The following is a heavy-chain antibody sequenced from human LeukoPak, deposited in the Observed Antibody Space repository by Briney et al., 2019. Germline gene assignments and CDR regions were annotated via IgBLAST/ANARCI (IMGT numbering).Heavy chain of an antibody. CDR3: ATGTRRRGSYCQIDY. J-gene: IGHJ4*02. V-gene: IGHV1-24*01. Sequence: ASVSVSCKVSGYTLTELSMHWVRQAPGKGSGWVGGFDPEDGETIYAKKFQGRGTMTEDTPTDTAYMELSSLRSEDTAVYYCATGTRRRGSYCQIDYWGQGTLVTVSS. CDR2: FDPEDGET. CDR1: GYTLTELS. D-gene: IGHD1-26*01.